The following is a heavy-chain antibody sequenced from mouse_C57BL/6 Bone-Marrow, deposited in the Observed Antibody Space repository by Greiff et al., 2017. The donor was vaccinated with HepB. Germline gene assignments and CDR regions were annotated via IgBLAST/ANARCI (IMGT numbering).Heavy chain of an antibody. CDR2: ISNGGGST. CDR1: GFTFSDYY. Sequence: EVQGVESGGGLVQPGGSLKLSCAASGFTFSDYYMYWVRQTPEKRLEWVAYISNGGGSTYYPDTVKGRFTISRDNAKNTLYLQMSRLKSEDTAMYYCASTVVATEAMDYWGQGTSVTVSS. CDR3: ASTVVATEAMDY. J-gene: IGHJ4*01. V-gene: IGHV5-12*01. D-gene: IGHD1-1*01.